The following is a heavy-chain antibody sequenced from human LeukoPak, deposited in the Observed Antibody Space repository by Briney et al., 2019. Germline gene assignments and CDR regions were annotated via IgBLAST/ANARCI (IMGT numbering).Heavy chain of an antibody. Sequence: GGSLRLSCAASGFTFSSYAMSWVRQAPGKGLEWVSAISGSGGSTYYADSVKGRFTISRDNSKNTLYLQMNSLRAEDTAVYYCAKDADIVVVPAAMGSEDWGQGTLVTVSS. CDR3: AKDADIVVVPAAMGSED. J-gene: IGHJ4*02. CDR1: GFTFSSYA. CDR2: ISGSGGST. D-gene: IGHD2-2*01. V-gene: IGHV3-23*01.